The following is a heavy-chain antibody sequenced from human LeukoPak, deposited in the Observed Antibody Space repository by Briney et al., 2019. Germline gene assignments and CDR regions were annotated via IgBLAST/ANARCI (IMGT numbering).Heavy chain of an antibody. CDR2: ISAYNGNT. J-gene: IGHJ6*03. D-gene: IGHD2-2*01. Sequence: ASVKVSCKASGYTFTSYGISWVRQAPGQGLEWMGWISAYNGNTNYAQKLQGSVTMTTETSTSTAYMELRSLRSDDTAVYYCARDQGRDIVVVPAAGYYYYYMDVWGKGTTVTVSS. V-gene: IGHV1-18*01. CDR3: ARDQGRDIVVVPAAGYYYYYMDV. CDR1: GYTFTSYG.